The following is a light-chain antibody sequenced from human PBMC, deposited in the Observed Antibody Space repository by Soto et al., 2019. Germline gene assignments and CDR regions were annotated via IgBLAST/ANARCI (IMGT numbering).Light chain of an antibody. CDR1: QSVSSSY. CDR2: GAT. J-gene: IGKJ2*01. Sequence: EIVLTQSPGTLSLSPEEGATLSCRASQSVSSSYLAWYHQKPGQAPRLFIYGATSRATGIPDRFSGSGSGTDFTLTISRLEPEDFAVYYWQQYGSSHTFGQGTKLEIK. V-gene: IGKV3-20*01. CDR3: QQYGSSHT.